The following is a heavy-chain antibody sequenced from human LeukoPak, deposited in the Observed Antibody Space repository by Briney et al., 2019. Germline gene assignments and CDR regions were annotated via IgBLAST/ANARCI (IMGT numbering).Heavy chain of an antibody. CDR1: GFTFSSYS. D-gene: IGHD4-11*01. Sequence: GGSLRLSCAASGFTFSSYSMNWVRQAPGKGLEWVSSISSSSSYIYYADSVKGRFTISRDNAKNSLYLQMNSLRAEDTAVYYCTRAPDDYSNYFDYWGQGTLVTVSS. V-gene: IGHV3-21*01. J-gene: IGHJ4*02. CDR2: ISSSSSYI. CDR3: TRAPDDYSNYFDY.